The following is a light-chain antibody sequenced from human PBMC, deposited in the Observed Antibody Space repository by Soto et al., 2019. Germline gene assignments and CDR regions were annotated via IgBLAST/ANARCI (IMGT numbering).Light chain of an antibody. J-gene: IGKJ1*01. V-gene: IGKV1-13*02. CDR2: GSS. Sequence: AVQLTQSPSSLSASVGGTVTLTCRASQGISDALAWCQQKPGKSPKLLIYGSSSLLSGVPSRFSGTRSGTDFTLTISSLQPEDFATYYCQQANSYPWTFGQGNKVDIK. CDR3: QQANSYPWT. CDR1: QGISDA.